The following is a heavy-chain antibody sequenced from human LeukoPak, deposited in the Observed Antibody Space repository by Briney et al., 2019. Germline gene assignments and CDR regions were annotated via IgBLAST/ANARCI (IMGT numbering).Heavy chain of an antibody. CDR2: IYYSGNT. CDR3: ARHPSSGWCNY. V-gene: IGHV4-39*01. J-gene: IGHJ4*02. CDR1: GGSISSSSYY. D-gene: IGHD6-19*01. Sequence: SETLSLTCTVSGGSISSSSYYWGWIRQPPGKGLEWIGSIYYSGNTYYNPSLKSRVTISVDTSKNQFSLKLSSVTAADTAVYYCARHPSSGWCNYWGQGTLVTVSS.